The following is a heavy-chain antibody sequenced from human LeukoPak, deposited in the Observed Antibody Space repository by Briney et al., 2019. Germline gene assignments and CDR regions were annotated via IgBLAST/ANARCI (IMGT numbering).Heavy chain of an antibody. V-gene: IGHV1-2*06. CDR3: ARDGYGDYVCDY. CDR2: INPNSGGT. Sequence: ASVKVSCKASGYTFTGYYMHWVRQAPGQGLEWMGRINPNSGGTNYAQKFHGRVTMTRDTSISTDYMELSRLRSDDTAVYYCARDGYGDYVCDYWGQGTLVTVSS. J-gene: IGHJ4*02. D-gene: IGHD4-17*01. CDR1: GYTFTGYY.